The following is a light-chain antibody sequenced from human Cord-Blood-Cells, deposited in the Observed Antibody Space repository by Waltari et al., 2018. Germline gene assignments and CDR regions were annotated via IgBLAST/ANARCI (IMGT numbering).Light chain of an antibody. CDR2: WAS. V-gene: IGKV4-1*01. CDR3: QQYYSTIT. CDR1: QSVLYSSNNKNY. Sequence: ERATINCKSSQSVLYSSNNKNYLAWYQQKPGQPPKLLIYWASTRESGVPDRFSGSGSGTDFTLTISSLQAEDVAVYYCQQYYSTITFGQGTRLEIK. J-gene: IGKJ5*01.